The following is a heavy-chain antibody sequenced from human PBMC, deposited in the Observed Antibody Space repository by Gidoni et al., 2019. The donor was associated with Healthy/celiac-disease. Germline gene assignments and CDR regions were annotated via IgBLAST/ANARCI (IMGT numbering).Heavy chain of an antibody. CDR2: IRSKAYGGTT. CDR3: TRDHSSGWYGGVWDY. Sequence: EVQLVESGGGLVQPGRSLRLSCTASGFTFGAYAMSWFRQAPGKGLEWVGFIRSKAYGGTTEYAASVKGRFTISRDDSKSIAYLQMNSLKTEDTAVYYCTRDHSSGWYGGVWDYWGQGTLVTVSS. D-gene: IGHD6-19*01. J-gene: IGHJ4*02. CDR1: GFTFGAYA. V-gene: IGHV3-49*03.